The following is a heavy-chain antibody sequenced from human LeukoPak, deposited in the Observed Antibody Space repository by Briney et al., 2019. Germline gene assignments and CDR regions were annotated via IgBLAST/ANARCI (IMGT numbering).Heavy chain of an antibody. Sequence: ASVTVSCTAAGSTFTVYSMHWVRQGPGQGLEWMGWINPNVGGTNYAQLFYGRVTMTRDTSISTDYMEMSGLRSENTAVYYDAREGGIAAAAWTWRNWCDHWGQGTLVTVSS. CDR1: GSTFTVYS. D-gene: IGHD6-25*01. J-gene: IGHJ5*02. CDR2: INPNVGGT. V-gene: IGHV1-2*02. CDR3: AREGGIAAAAWTWRNWCDH.